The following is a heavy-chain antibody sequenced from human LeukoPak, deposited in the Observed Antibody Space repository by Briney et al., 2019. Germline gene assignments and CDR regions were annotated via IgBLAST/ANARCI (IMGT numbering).Heavy chain of an antibody. Sequence: PSVKVSRKPSVYTLTADDMHTVPQAPGQGLEWMGIINARGGTTIYAQKFQGRVTKTEDTSTDTAYMELSHLRSEDTVVYHCATIVEIPPAITWLDPWGQGTLATVSS. CDR3: ATIVEIPPAITWLDP. D-gene: IGHD2-2*02. V-gene: IGHV1-46*01. J-gene: IGHJ5*02. CDR2: INARGGTT. CDR1: VYTLTADD.